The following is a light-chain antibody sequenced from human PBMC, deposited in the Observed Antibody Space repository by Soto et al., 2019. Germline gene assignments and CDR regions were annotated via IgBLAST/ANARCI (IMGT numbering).Light chain of an antibody. Sequence: IQITQSPSTLSASVGDRVTITCRASQSISSWLAWYQQKPGKAPKLLIYDASSLESGVPSRFSGSGSGTDFTLTISSLEGEEFGVYYCQQHRSSPVTFGGGTRVEIK. CDR2: DAS. V-gene: IGKV1-5*01. J-gene: IGKJ4*01. CDR1: QSISSW. CDR3: QQHRSSPVT.